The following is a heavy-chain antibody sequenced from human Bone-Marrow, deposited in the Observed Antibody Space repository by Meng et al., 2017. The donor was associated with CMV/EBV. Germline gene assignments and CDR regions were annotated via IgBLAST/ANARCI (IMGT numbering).Heavy chain of an antibody. CDR3: AREGCSSTSCTAYYFDY. V-gene: IGHV4-39*07. CDR2: IYYSGST. Sequence: SETLSLTGTVPGGPISSSSYYWGWIRQPPGTGLELIGSIYYSGSTYYNPSLKSRVTISVDTPKNQFSLKLSSVTAADTAVYYCAREGCSSTSCTAYYFDYWGQGTLVTVSS. D-gene: IGHD2-2*01. J-gene: IGHJ4*02. CDR1: GGPISSSSYY.